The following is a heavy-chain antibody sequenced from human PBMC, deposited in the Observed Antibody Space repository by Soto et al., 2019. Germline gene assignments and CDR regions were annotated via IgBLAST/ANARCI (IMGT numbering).Heavy chain of an antibody. J-gene: IGHJ4*02. V-gene: IGHV3-33*01. CDR3: VRDLLGSGGHFDY. D-gene: IGHD7-27*01. CDR2: MWYDGSNT. CDR1: GFLFSSFG. Sequence: QVQLVESGGGVVQHGRTLRRSCATSGFLFSSFGMHWVRQAPGKGLERVANMWYDGSNTYYVDSVKGRFTISRDNSRNTLYLQINSLRAEDTSVYHCVRDLLGSGGHFDYWGQGTLVTVSS.